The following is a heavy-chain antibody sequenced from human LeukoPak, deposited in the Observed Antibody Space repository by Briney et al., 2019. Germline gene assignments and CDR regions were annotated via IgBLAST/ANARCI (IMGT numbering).Heavy chain of an antibody. J-gene: IGHJ3*02. Sequence: GGSLRLSCSASGFTFSSYAMHWVRQAPGTGLEYVSAISSNEGSTYYADSVKGRFPISRDNSKITLHLQKNSLRAEHPSLYYCVKDFRGTMVRGANFDIWGQGTMVTVAS. D-gene: IGHD3-10*01. CDR2: ISSNEGST. CDR1: GFTFSSYA. V-gene: IGHV3-64D*09. CDR3: VKDFRGTMVRGANFDI.